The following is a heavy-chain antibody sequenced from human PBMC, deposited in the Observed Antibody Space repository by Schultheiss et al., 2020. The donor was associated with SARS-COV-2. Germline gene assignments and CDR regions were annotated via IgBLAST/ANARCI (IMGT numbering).Heavy chain of an antibody. CDR2: IYYSGST. CDR3: ARAGVPYCLRFSCPLLEY. CDR1: GFSLSNARMG. J-gene: IGHJ4*02. D-gene: IGHD2-2*01. Sequence: SGPTLVKPTETLTLTCTVSGFSLSNARMGVSWIRQPPGKALEWIGYIYYSGSTYYNPSLKSRVTISIDTSKRQFSLNLRSVTAADTALYYCARAGVPYCLRFSCPLLEYWGQGALVTVSS. V-gene: IGHV4-31*03.